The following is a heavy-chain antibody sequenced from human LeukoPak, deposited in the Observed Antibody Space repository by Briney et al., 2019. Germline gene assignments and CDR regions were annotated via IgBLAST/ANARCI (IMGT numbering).Heavy chain of an antibody. J-gene: IGHJ4*02. D-gene: IGHD3-22*01. CDR1: GGTFSSYA. CDR3: AGGYDSTQENDY. CDR2: ISAYNGNT. V-gene: IGHV1-18*01. Sequence: ASVKVSCKASGGTFSSYAISWVRQSPGQGLEWMGWISAYNGNTDYAQKLQGRVTMTTDTSTSTAYMELRSLRSDDTAVYYCAGGYDSTQENDYWGQGTLVTVSS.